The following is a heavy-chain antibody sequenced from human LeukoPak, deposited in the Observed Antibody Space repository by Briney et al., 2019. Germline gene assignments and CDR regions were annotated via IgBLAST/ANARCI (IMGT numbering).Heavy chain of an antibody. CDR1: GGSFSGYY. CDR3: ARDRVATPPYYYYYMDV. J-gene: IGHJ6*03. Sequence: PSETLSLTCAVYGGSFSGYYWSWIRQPPGKGLEWIGEINHSGSTNYNPSLKSRVTISVDTSKNQFSLKLSSVTAADTAVYYCARDRVATPPYYYYYMDVWGKGTTVTISS. V-gene: IGHV4-34*01. CDR2: INHSGST. D-gene: IGHD2-15*01.